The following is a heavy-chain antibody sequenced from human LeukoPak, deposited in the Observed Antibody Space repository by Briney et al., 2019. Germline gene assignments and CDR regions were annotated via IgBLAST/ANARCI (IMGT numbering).Heavy chain of an antibody. J-gene: IGHJ4*02. D-gene: IGHD4-11*01. V-gene: IGHV3-66*02. Sequence: GGSLRLSCAASGFTVSSNYMSWVRQAPGKGLEWVSVIYSGGSTYYADSVKGRFTISRDNSKNTLYFQMNSLRAEDTAVYYCARDRSSNYGDGYFDYWGQGTLVTVSS. CDR1: GFTVSSNY. CDR2: IYSGGST. CDR3: ARDRSSNYGDGYFDY.